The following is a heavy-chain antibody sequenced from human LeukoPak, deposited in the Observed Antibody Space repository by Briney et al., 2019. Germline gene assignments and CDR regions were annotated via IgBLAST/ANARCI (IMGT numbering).Heavy chain of an antibody. J-gene: IGHJ4*02. D-gene: IGHD3-22*01. Sequence: SSETLSLTCTVSGGSISSSSYYWGWIRQPPGKGLEWIGSIYYSGSTYYNPSLKSRVTISVDTSKKQISLQLSSVTAADTAVDYWASLDSSGYYFDYGGQGTLVTVSS. V-gene: IGHV4-39*01. CDR2: IYYSGST. CDR3: ASLDSSGYYFDY. CDR1: GGSISSSSYY.